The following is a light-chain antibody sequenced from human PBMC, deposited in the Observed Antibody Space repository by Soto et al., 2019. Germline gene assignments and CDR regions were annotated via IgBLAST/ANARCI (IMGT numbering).Light chain of an antibody. Sequence: QSVLTQPPSVSAAPGQKVTISCSGSSSNIGNNYVSWYQQLPATAPKLLIYDNNKQPSGIPDRFSGSKSVTSATLGITGLQTGDEADYYCGTWDSSLSAVVFGGGTKLTVL. CDR1: SSNIGNNY. V-gene: IGLV1-51*01. J-gene: IGLJ2*01. CDR2: DNN. CDR3: GTWDSSLSAVV.